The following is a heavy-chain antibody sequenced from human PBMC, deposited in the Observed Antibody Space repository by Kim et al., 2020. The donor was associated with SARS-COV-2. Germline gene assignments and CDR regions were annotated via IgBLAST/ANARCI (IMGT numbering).Heavy chain of an antibody. D-gene: IGHD7-27*01. J-gene: IGHJ4*02. CDR2: ISYDGSNK. V-gene: IGHV3-30*04. CDR1: GFTFSTYA. Sequence: GGSLRLSCAASGFTFSTYAIHWVRQAPGKGLEWVAVISYDGSNKYYADSVKGRFTISTDNYKCTLYLQMNSLRAGDTAVYYCARDQGVNGDLGFDYWCQG. CDR3: ARDQGVNGDLGFDY.